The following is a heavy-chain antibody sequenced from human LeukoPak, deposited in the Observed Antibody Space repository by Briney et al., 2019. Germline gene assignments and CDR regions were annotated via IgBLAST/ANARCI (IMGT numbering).Heavy chain of an antibody. V-gene: IGHV3-9*01. CDR3: AKGTSYAILTGTTYYFDY. CDR1: GFTFDDYA. D-gene: IGHD3-9*01. CDR2: ISWNSGNI. J-gene: IGHJ4*02. Sequence: GRSLRLSCAASGFTFDDYAMHWVRQPPGKGLEWVSGISWNSGNIGYADSVKGRFTISRDNAKNSLYLQMNSLRAEDTALYYCAKGTSYAILTGTTYYFDYWGQGTLVTVSS.